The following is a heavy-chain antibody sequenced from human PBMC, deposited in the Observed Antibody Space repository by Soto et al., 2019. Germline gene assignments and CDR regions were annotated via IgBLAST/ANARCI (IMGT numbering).Heavy chain of an antibody. CDR1: GFTFSSYG. D-gene: IGHD3-22*01. V-gene: IGHV3-33*01. J-gene: IGHJ6*02. Sequence: QVQLVESGGGVVQPGRSLRLSCAASGFTFSSYGMHWVRQAPGKGLEWVAVIWYDGSNKYYADSVKGRFTISRDNSKNTLYLQMNSLRAEDTAVYYCARGGYYDSSGYCYYYYGMDVWGQGTTVTVSS. CDR3: ARGGYYDSSGYCYYYYGMDV. CDR2: IWYDGSNK.